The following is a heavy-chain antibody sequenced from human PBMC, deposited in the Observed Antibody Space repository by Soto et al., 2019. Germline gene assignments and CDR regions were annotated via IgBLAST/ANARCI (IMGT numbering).Heavy chain of an antibody. CDR3: ARGRYCLTGRCFPNWFDS. CDR1: GDSISTVDYF. Sequence: QVQLLESGPGLVKPSQTLSLTCSVSGDSISTVDYFWAWVRQPPGQALEYFGYIYKIATTYYNPSFERRDAISLHTSKGQFSLIVPSLAAADTSVYFCARGRYCLTGRCFPNWFDSWGQGTLVTVSS. J-gene: IGHJ5*01. CDR2: IYKIATT. D-gene: IGHD2-15*01. V-gene: IGHV4-30-4*01.